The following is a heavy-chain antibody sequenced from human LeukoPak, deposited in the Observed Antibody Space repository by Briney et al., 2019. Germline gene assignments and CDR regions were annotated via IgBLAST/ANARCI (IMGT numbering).Heavy chain of an antibody. D-gene: IGHD6-13*01. CDR1: GGSINSYY. CDR2: IYYSGST. V-gene: IGHV4-59*01. J-gene: IGHJ5*02. Sequence: PSETLSLTCTVSGGSINSYYWSWIRQPPGKGLEWIGYIYYSGSTNYNPSLKSRVTISVDTSKNQFSLKLSSVTAADTAVYYCARGGGYSSSWYTWFDPWGQGTLVTVSS. CDR3: ARGGGYSSSWYTWFDP.